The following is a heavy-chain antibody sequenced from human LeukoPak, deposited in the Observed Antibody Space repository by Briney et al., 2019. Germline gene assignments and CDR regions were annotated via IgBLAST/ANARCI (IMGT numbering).Heavy chain of an antibody. J-gene: IGHJ4*02. CDR2: IYYSGST. V-gene: IGHV4-39*07. Sequence: PSETLSLTCTVSGGSISSSSYYWGWIRQPPGKGLEWIGSIYYSGSTYYNPSLKSRVTISVDTSKNQFSLKLSSVTAADTAVYYCARARCSSTSCYSFDYWGQGTLVTVSS. CDR3: ARARCSSTSCYSFDY. D-gene: IGHD2-2*01. CDR1: GGSISSSSYY.